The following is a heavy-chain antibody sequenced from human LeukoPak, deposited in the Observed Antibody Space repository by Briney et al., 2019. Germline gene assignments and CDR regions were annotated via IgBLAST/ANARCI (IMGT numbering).Heavy chain of an antibody. Sequence: GGSLRLSCAASGSTFSGYSMNWARQAPGTGLEWVSSISSSSGYIYYADSVKGRFIISRDNAKNSLSLQMNSLRAEDTAVYYCARAWDYVWGSYPGVPGYWGQGTLVTVSS. J-gene: IGHJ4*02. V-gene: IGHV3-21*01. CDR3: ARAWDYVWGSYPGVPGY. CDR2: ISSSSGYI. CDR1: GSTFSGYS. D-gene: IGHD3-16*02.